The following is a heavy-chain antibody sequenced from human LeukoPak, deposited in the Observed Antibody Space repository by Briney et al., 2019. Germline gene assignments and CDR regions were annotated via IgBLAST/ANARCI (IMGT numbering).Heavy chain of an antibody. D-gene: IGHD3-10*01. V-gene: IGHV3-48*03. CDR1: GFTFSLSE. CDR2: ISSDGSSK. Sequence: GVSLRLSCAACGFTFSLSEFNWVRQAPGRGLEWVSFISSDGSSKYYADSVKGRFTISRDNTRTSLYLQMSGLRVEDTAVYYCARVSGEADWGPDYWGLGTLVTVSS. J-gene: IGHJ4*02. CDR3: ARVSGEADWGPDY.